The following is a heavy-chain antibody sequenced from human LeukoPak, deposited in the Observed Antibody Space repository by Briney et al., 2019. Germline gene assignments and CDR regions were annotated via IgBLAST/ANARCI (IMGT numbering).Heavy chain of an antibody. Sequence: SQTLSLTCTVSGGSISSGDYYWSWIRQPPGKGLEWIGYIYYSGSTYYNPSLKSRVTISVDTSKNQFSLKSSSVTAADTAVYYCARARTGYYYPDAFDIWGQGTMVTVSS. CDR3: ARARTGYYYPDAFDI. V-gene: IGHV4-30-4*01. D-gene: IGHD3-22*01. J-gene: IGHJ3*02. CDR2: IYYSGST. CDR1: GGSISSGDYY.